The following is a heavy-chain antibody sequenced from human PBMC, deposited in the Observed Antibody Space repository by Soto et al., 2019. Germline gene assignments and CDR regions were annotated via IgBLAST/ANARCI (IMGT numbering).Heavy chain of an antibody. CDR1: GGSISDGYY. D-gene: IGHD3-22*01. CDR3: ARRDRSGFSYWLDT. V-gene: IGHV4-31*03. Sequence: SETLSLTCTVSGGSISDGYYWTWIRQHPGKGLEWIGSISASGSTSYNPSLKSRLTVSVDKSKNQFSLNLRSVTAADTAVYCCARRDRSGFSYWLDTWGQGTLVPVSS. J-gene: IGHJ5*02. CDR2: ISASGST.